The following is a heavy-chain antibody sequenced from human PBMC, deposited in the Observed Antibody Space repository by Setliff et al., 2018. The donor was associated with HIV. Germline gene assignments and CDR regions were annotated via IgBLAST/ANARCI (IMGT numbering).Heavy chain of an antibody. J-gene: IGHJ4*02. CDR3: ARGGGEYYYDSSGYSLFDS. D-gene: IGHD3-22*01. Sequence: SETLSLTCAVSGASDISYIWGSWVRQSPGKGLEWLGEIYHIGSTNYHPSLKSRVTISVDKSKNHFSLKLSSVTAADTAVYYCARGGGEYYYDSSGYSLFDSWGQGTLVTVSS. CDR2: IYHIGST. V-gene: IGHV4-4*02. CDR1: GASDISYIW.